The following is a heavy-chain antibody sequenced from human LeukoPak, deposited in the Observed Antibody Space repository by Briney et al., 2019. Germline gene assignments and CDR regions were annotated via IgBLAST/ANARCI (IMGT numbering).Heavy chain of an antibody. CDR2: INENGDIA. D-gene: IGHD1-26*01. CDR3: AKARWEPNFDY. J-gene: IGHJ4*02. Sequence: GESLKISCAASGFTFDDYAMHWVRQGPGKSLEWVSLINENGDIAYYGDSVRGRFTVSRDNAKNSLYPQMNSLTTEDTALYYCAKARWEPNFDYWGQGTLVTVSS. CDR1: GFTFDDYA. V-gene: IGHV3-43*02.